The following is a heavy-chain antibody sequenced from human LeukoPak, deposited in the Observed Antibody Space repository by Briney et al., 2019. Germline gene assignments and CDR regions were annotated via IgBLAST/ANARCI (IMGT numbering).Heavy chain of an antibody. V-gene: IGHV3-7*03. D-gene: IGHD6-19*01. Sequence: GGSLRLSCAASGFTFNTYWMNWVRQAPGKGLEWVAHIRQDGGEDYYVDSVKGRFTISRDNAKNSLYLQMNSLRAEDTALYYCAKDSGGYSFDYWGQGTLVTVSS. CDR3: AKDSGGYSFDY. CDR2: IRQDGGED. CDR1: GFTFNTYW. J-gene: IGHJ4*02.